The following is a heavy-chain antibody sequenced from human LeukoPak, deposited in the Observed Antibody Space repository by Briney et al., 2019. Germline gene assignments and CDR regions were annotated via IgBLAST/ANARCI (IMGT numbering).Heavy chain of an antibody. Sequence: GGSLRLPCAASGFTFSSYEMNWVRQAPGKGLEWVSYISSSDSTIYYADSVKGRFTISRDNAKNSLYLQMNSLRVEDTAVYYCAELGITMIGGVWGKGTTVTISS. D-gene: IGHD3-10*02. CDR1: GFTFSSYE. CDR3: AELGITMIGGV. J-gene: IGHJ6*04. CDR2: ISSSDSTI. V-gene: IGHV3-48*03.